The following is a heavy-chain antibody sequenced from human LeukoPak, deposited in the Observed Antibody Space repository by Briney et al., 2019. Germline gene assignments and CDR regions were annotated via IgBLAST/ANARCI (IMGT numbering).Heavy chain of an antibody. CDR1: GGSISSYY. V-gene: IGHV4-4*09. Sequence: SETLSLTCTVSGGSISSYYWSWIRQPPGKGLEWIGYMYTSGSTNYNPSLKSRVTISVDTSKNQFSLKLSSVTAADTAVYYCARQNYKFDYYYMDVWGKGTTVTVSS. CDR3: ARQNYKFDYYYMDV. J-gene: IGHJ6*03. CDR2: MYTSGST. D-gene: IGHD1-7*01.